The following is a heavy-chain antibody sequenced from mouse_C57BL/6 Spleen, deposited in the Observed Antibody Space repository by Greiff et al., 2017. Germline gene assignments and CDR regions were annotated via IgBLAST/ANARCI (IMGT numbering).Heavy chain of an antibody. D-gene: IGHD1-1*01. V-gene: IGHV1-64*01. J-gene: IGHJ1*03. Sequence: QVQLQQPGAELVKPGASVKLSCKASGYTFTSYWMHWVKQRSGQGLGWIGMIHPNSGSTNYNEKFKSKATLTVDKSSSTTYMQLSSLTSEDDAVDYCASPNGSSPYWYFDVWGTGTTVTVSS. CDR2: IHPNSGST. CDR3: ASPNGSSPYWYFDV. CDR1: GYTFTSYW.